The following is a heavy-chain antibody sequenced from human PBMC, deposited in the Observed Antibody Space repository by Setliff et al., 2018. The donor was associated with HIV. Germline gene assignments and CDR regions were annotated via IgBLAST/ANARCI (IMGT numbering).Heavy chain of an antibody. J-gene: IGHJ3*02. D-gene: IGHD5-12*01. V-gene: IGHV1-46*04. CDR1: GYSFTNHY. Sequence: ASVKVSCKSSGYSFTNHYMHWVRQAPGQGLEWMGVINPTGGSTRNTQKLQGRVATTRDTSTSTVYMELSSLRSEDTAVYYCASAGAWQRNALGIWGQGTMVTVSS. CDR3: ASAGAWQRNALGI. CDR2: INPTGGST.